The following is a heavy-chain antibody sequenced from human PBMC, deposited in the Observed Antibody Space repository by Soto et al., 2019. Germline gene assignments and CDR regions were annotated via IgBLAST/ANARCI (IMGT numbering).Heavy chain of an antibody. J-gene: IGHJ4*02. V-gene: IGHV4-31*03. Sequence: PSETLSLTCTVSGGSISSGGYYWSWIRQHPGKGLEWIGYIYYSGSTYYNPSLKSRVTISVDTSKNQFSLKLSSVTAADTAVYYCARVGVSGDYFDYWGQGTLVTVSS. CDR3: ARVGVSGDYFDY. CDR1: GGSISSGGYY. D-gene: IGHD3-10*01. CDR2: IYYSGST.